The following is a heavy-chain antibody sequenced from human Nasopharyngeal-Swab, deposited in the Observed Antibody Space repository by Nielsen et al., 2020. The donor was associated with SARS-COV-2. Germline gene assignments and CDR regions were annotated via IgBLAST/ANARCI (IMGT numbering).Heavy chain of an antibody. D-gene: IGHD6-19*01. V-gene: IGHV3-15*01. J-gene: IGHJ4*02. CDR1: GFTFSNAW. CDR3: TTDDHSSGWYSHYFDY. Sequence: GGSLRLSCAASGFTFSNAWMSWVCQAPGKGLEWVGRIQSKTDGGTTDYAAPVKGRFTISRDDSKNTLYQQMNSLKTEDTAVYYCTTDDHSSGWYSHYFDYWGQGTLVTVSS. CDR2: IQSKTDGGTT.